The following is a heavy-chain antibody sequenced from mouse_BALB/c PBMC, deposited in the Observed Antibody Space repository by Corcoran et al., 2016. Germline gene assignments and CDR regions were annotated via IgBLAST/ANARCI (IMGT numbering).Heavy chain of an antibody. J-gene: IGHJ4*01. D-gene: IGHD2-2*01. CDR2: INTETGEL. Sequence: QIQLVQSGPELKKPGETVKISCKASGYTFTDYSMHWVKQAPGKGLKWMGWINTETGELTYADDFKGRFAFSLETSASTAYLQINNLKNEDTATYFCAKGYDNAMDYWGQGTSVTVSS. V-gene: IGHV9-2-1*01. CDR3: AKGYDNAMDY. CDR1: GYTFTDYS.